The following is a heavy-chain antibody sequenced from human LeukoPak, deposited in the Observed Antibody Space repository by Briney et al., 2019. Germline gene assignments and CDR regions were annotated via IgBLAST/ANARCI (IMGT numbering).Heavy chain of an antibody. D-gene: IGHD3-22*01. V-gene: IGHV3-72*01. CDR2: SRKKVNNYTP. Sequence: GGSLRLSCAASGFTFSDHQMDWVRQAPGKGLEWVGRSRKKVNNYTPEYAASVKGRFTISRDDSKNSLYLQMNSLKASDTAMYYCAGQEQDYYDSSGQFDYWGLGTLVTVSS. CDR3: AGQEQDYYDSSGQFDY. CDR1: GFTFSDHQ. J-gene: IGHJ4*02.